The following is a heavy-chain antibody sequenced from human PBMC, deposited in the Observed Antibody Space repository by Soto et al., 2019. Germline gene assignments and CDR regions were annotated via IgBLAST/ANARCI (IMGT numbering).Heavy chain of an antibody. CDR2: ISSSSSST. D-gene: IGHD5-18*01. Sequence: GGSLRLSCAASGFTFSSHNIYWFRQPPGKGLEWVSYISSSSSSTYYADSVKGRFTISRDNAKSSLYLQMNSLRAEDTAVYYCARGHSYGYDYWGQGTLVTVSS. CDR3: ARGHSYGYDY. V-gene: IGHV3-48*01. J-gene: IGHJ4*02. CDR1: GFTFSSHN.